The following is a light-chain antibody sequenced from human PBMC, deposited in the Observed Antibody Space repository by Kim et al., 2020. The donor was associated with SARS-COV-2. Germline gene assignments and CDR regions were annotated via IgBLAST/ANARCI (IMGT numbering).Light chain of an antibody. CDR2: GAS. CDR1: QSVSSSY. V-gene: IGKV3-20*01. J-gene: IGKJ2*01. Sequence: EIVLTQSPGTLSLSPGERATLSCRASQSVSSSYLAWYQQKPGQAPRLLIYGASSRDTGIPDRFSGSGSGTDFTLTISRLEPEDFAVYYCQQYGSSPVTFGQGTKLEI. CDR3: QQYGSSPVT.